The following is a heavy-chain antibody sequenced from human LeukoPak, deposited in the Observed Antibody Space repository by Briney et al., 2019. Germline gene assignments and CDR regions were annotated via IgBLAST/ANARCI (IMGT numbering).Heavy chain of an antibody. J-gene: IGHJ4*02. V-gene: IGHV3-15*01. CDR3: TTDPLDIVGTISYYFDY. CDR1: GFTFSNAW. Sequence: GGSLRLSCAASGFTFSNAWMSWVRQAPGKGLEWVGRIKSKTDCVTTEYAAPVKGRFTISRDDSKNTLYLQMNSLKAEDTAVYYCTTDPLDIVGTISYYFDYWGQGTLVTVSS. D-gene: IGHD5-12*01. CDR2: IKSKTDCVTT.